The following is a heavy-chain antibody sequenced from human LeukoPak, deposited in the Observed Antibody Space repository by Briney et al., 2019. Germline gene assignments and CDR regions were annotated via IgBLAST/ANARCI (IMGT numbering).Heavy chain of an antibody. CDR1: GFTFSTYS. CDR2: ISDSSAM. J-gene: IGHJ4*02. CDR3: ARDKIVGATNFDY. V-gene: IGHV3-48*01. Sequence: SGGSLRLSCAASGFTFSTYSMKWVRRAPGKGLEWVSYISDSSAMYYADSVRGRFTISRENDKNSLFLQMNSLRAEDTAVYYCARDKIVGATNFDYWGQGTLVTVSS. D-gene: IGHD1-26*01.